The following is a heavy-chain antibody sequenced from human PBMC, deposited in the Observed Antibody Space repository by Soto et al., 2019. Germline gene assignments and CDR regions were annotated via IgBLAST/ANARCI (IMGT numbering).Heavy chain of an antibody. J-gene: IGHJ4*02. D-gene: IGHD3-3*01. V-gene: IGHV4-39*01. Sequence: QLQLQESGPGLVKPSETLSLTCTVSGGSISSSSYYWGWIRQPPGKGLEWIGSIYYSGSTYYNPSLKSRVTISVDTSKNQFSLKLSSVTAADTAVYYCARPTDYYDFWSGYFTVDYWGQGTLVTVSS. CDR3: ARPTDYYDFWSGYFTVDY. CDR1: GGSISSSSYY. CDR2: IYYSGST.